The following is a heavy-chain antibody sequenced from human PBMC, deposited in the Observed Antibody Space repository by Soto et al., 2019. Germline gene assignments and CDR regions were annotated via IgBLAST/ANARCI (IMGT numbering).Heavy chain of an antibody. CDR2: INPSGGST. Sequence: GASVKVSCKASGYTFTSYYMHWVRQAPGQGLEWMGIINPSGGSTSYAQKFQGRVTMTRDTSTSTVYMELSSLRSEDTAVYYCARDLCTGHCSGGSCSNWFDPWGPGTLVTVSS. J-gene: IGHJ5*02. D-gene: IGHD2-15*01. CDR1: GYTFTSYY. V-gene: IGHV1-46*01. CDR3: ARDLCTGHCSGGSCSNWFDP.